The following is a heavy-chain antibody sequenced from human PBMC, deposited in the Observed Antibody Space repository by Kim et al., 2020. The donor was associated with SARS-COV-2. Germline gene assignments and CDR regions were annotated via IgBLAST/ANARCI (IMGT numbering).Heavy chain of an antibody. Sequence: PSLKSRVTISVDKSKNQFSLKLSSATAADTAVYYCARGSRITMVRGGLDYWGQGTLVTVSS. D-gene: IGHD3-10*01. CDR3: ARGSRITMVRGGLDY. J-gene: IGHJ4*02. V-gene: IGHV4-4*02.